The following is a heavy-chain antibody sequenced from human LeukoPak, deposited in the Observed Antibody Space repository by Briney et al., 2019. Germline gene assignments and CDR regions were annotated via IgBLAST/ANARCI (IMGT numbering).Heavy chain of an antibody. D-gene: IGHD6-13*01. Sequence: PGGSLRLSCAASGFTFSSYAMSWVRQAPGKGLEWIGSIYYSGSTYYNPSLKSRVTISVDTSKNQFSLKLSSVTAADTAVYYCARGRRVYSSSWYYFDYWGQGTLVTVSS. J-gene: IGHJ4*02. CDR1: GFTFSSYA. CDR3: ARGRRVYSSSWYYFDY. CDR2: IYYSGST. V-gene: IGHV4-39*01.